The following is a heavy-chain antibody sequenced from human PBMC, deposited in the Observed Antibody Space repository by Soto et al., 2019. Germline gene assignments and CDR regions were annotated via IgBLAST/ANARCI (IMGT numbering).Heavy chain of an antibody. D-gene: IGHD4-17*01. CDR1: GFTFSTYA. CDR2: VSYDGGNK. J-gene: IGHJ5*02. V-gene: IGHV3-30-3*01. CDR3: AREDGDYANWFDP. Sequence: QVQLVESGGGVVQPGRSLRLSCAASGFTFSTYAMHWVRQAPGRGLEWVAVVSYDGGNKYYADSVKGRFTISRDNSKNTLYLQMNSLTPEDTAVYYCAREDGDYANWFDPWGQGTLVTVSS.